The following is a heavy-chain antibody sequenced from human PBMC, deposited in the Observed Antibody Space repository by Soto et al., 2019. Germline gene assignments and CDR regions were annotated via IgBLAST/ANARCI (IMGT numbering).Heavy chain of an antibody. J-gene: IGHJ4*02. D-gene: IGHD3-10*01. CDR2: ISPYNGNT. Sequence: ASVKVSCKASGYIFITYGISWVRQAPLQGREWMGRISPYNGNTNYEQNLQGRVTMTTVTSKSTAYMELRSLRSDDTAVYYCARDLDGSGSYYTDHWGQGTQVTVSS. CDR1: GYIFITYG. CDR3: ARDLDGSGSYYTDH. V-gene: IGHV1-18*01.